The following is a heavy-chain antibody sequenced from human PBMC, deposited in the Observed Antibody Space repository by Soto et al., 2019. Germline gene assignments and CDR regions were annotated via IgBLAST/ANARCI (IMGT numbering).Heavy chain of an antibody. Sequence: GGSLRLSCAASGFTFSSYAMSWVRQAPGKGLEWVSAISGSGGSTYYADSVKGRFTISRDNSKNTLYLQMNSLRAEDTAVYYCRSSGDYVPLYYYYGMDVWGQGTTVTVYS. J-gene: IGHJ6*02. CDR1: GFTFSSYA. D-gene: IGHD2-21*02. CDR2: ISGSGGST. V-gene: IGHV3-23*01. CDR3: RSSGDYVPLYYYYGMDV.